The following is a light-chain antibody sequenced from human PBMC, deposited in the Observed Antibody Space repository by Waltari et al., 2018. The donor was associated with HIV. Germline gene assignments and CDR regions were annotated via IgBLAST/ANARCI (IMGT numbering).Light chain of an antibody. CDR1: ALHKQH. V-gene: IGLV3-25*03. CDR3: QSADSSGTYRV. J-gene: IGLJ3*02. CDR2: KYS. Sequence: SYELPQPPSVSVSPGQPARMTCSGDALHKQHAYWYQQKPGQAPVLWIYKYSERPSGIPERFSGSSSGTPVTLTISGVQAEDEADYYCQSADSSGTYRVFGGGTKLTVL.